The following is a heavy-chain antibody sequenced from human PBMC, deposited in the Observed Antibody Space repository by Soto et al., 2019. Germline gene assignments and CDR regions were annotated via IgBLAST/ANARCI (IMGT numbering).Heavy chain of an antibody. V-gene: IGHV3-11*01. J-gene: IGHJ4*02. D-gene: IGHD3-16*02. CDR1: GFTFTDHN. Sequence: QVQVVESGGALVKPGRSLRLSCATSGFTFTDHNMSWLRQVPGKGLQWLSYITASGTIYEADSVKGRFTISRDNANNSVYLQMNNRTVDDTAVYFCARGGYRFDHWGPGTLVTVSS. CDR2: ITASGTI. CDR3: ARGGYRFDH.